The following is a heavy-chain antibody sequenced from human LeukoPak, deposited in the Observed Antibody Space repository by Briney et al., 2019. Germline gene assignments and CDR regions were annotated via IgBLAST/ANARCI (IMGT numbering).Heavy chain of an antibody. Sequence: GASVKVSCKASGYTFTNYDINWVRQAPGQGLEWMGWINPNSGGTNYAQKFQGRVTMTRDTSISTAYMELSRLRSDDTAVYYCARDLYDFWSGNYYYMDVWGKGTTVTVSS. V-gene: IGHV1-2*02. CDR2: INPNSGGT. J-gene: IGHJ6*03. D-gene: IGHD3-3*01. CDR3: ARDLYDFWSGNYYYMDV. CDR1: GYTFTNYD.